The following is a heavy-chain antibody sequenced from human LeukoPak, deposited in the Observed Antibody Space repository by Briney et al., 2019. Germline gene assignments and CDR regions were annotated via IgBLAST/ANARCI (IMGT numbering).Heavy chain of an antibody. Sequence: GGSLRLSCAASGFTFSSYGMHWVRQAPGKGLEWVAVIWYDGSNKYYADSVKGRFTISRDNSKNTLYLQMNSLRAEDTAVYYCARTHVLRYFDWLHDAFDIWGQGTMVTVSS. CDR1: GFTFSSYG. CDR3: ARTHVLRYFDWLHDAFDI. D-gene: IGHD3-9*01. V-gene: IGHV3-33*01. CDR2: IWYDGSNK. J-gene: IGHJ3*02.